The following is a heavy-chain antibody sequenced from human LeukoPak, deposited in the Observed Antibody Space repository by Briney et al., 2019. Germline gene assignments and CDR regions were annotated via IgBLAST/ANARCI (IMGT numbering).Heavy chain of an antibody. CDR2: IYPGDSDT. Sequence: GESLKISCKGSGYIFNIYWIAWVRQMPGKGLEWMGIIYPGDSDTRYSPSFQGQVTISVDRSMSTAYLQWSSLKASDTAMYYCARRRGRYSGDAFDIWGQGTMVTVSS. CDR1: GYIFNIYW. J-gene: IGHJ3*02. V-gene: IGHV5-51*01. CDR3: ARRRGRYSGDAFDI. D-gene: IGHD1-26*01.